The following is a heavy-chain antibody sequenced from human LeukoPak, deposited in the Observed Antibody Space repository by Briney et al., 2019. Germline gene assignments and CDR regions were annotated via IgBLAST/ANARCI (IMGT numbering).Heavy chain of an antibody. V-gene: IGHV3-74*01. CDR3: ASLSLGHY. CDR1: GFSFSGHW. CDR2: ISPTGSTT. Sequence: GGSLRLSCTASGFSFSGHWMHWARQLPGKGLVWVSRISPTGSTTSYADSVKGRFTISRDTSKNTLSLQMNSLRAEDTAVYYCASLSLGHYWGQGTLVTVSS. J-gene: IGHJ4*02. D-gene: IGHD6-6*01.